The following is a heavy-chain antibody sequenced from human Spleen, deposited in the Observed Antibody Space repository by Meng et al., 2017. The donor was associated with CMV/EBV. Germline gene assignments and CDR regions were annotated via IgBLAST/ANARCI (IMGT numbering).Heavy chain of an antibody. CDR2: ISATGGTT. CDR3: ARGLEEYLGWELGY. J-gene: IGHJ4*02. V-gene: IGHV3-23*01. D-gene: IGHD7-27*01. Sequence: SWVRQAPGKGLEWVSGISATGGTTYYADSVKGRFTISRDNSKNTLYLQMKSLRADDTAVYYCARGLEEYLGWELGYWGQGTLVTVSS.